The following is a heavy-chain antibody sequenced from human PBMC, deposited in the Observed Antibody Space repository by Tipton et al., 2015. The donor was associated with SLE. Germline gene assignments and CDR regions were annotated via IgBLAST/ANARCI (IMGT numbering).Heavy chain of an antibody. CDR2: IYYSGIT. D-gene: IGHD3-22*01. CDR1: GGSISSSSYY. CDR3: ARDGSSGYYFDY. V-gene: IGHV4-39*07. J-gene: IGHJ4*02. Sequence: TLSLTCTVSGGSISSSSYYWGWIRQPPGKGLEWIGSIYYSGITYYNPSLKSRVTISVDTSKNQFSLNLSSVTAADTAVYYCARDGSSGYYFDYWGQGTLVTVSS.